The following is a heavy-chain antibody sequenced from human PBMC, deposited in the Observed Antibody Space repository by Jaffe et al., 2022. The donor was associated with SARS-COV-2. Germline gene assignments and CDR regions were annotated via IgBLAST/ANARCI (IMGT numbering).Heavy chain of an antibody. CDR2: INSDGSTT. Sequence: EVQLVESGGDLVQRGGSLRLSCAASGFTFSSYWMHWVRQAPGKGLVWVARINSDGSTTTYADSVKGRFTISRDNAKNMVYMQVNSLRVEDTAVYYCARGHYYDIRATVDYWGQGTLVTVSS. CDR3: ARGHYYDIRATVDY. J-gene: IGHJ4*02. CDR1: GFTFSSYW. D-gene: IGHD3-22*01. V-gene: IGHV3-74*03.